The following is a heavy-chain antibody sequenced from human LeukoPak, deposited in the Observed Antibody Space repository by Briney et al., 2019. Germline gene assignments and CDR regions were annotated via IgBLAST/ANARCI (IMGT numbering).Heavy chain of an antibody. Sequence: ASVKVSFKTSGYTFTSYYIHWVRQAPGQGLEYMGWINPDNGGTNYGQNFLGRVIMTRDTSISTAYMELSSLTSDDTAVYYCARSPSGQLDYWGRGTLVSVSS. CDR1: GYTFTSYY. CDR2: INPDNGGT. D-gene: IGHD1-1*01. J-gene: IGHJ4*01. V-gene: IGHV1-2*02. CDR3: ARSPSGQLDY.